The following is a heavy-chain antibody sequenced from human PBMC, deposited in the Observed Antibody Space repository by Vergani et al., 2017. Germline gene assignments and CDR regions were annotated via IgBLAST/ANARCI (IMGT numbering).Heavy chain of an antibody. J-gene: IGHJ6*02. D-gene: IGHD6-6*01. Sequence: QVQLVQSGAEVKKPGASVKVSCKASGYTFTGYYMHWVRQAPGQGLEWMGWINPNSGGTNYAQKFQGRVTMTRDTSISTAYMELSRLRSDDTAVYYCARDHWIAARGGMDYYYGMDVWGQGTTVTVSS. CDR3: ARDHWIAARGGMDYYYGMDV. CDR2: INPNSGGT. V-gene: IGHV1-2*02. CDR1: GYTFTGYY.